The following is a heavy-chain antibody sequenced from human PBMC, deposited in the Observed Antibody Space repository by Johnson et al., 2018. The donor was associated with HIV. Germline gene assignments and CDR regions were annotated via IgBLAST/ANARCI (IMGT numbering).Heavy chain of an antibody. D-gene: IGHD2-15*01. Sequence: QEKLVESGGGVVQPGGSLRLSCAASGFTFSSHGMHWVRQAPGKGLEWVTFIRYDETNKYYADSVKGRFTISRDNSKNTLYLQMNSLRDEDTALYYCAKDRSGGALGAFDIWGHGTMVTVSS. CDR1: GFTFSSHG. V-gene: IGHV3-30*02. CDR3: AKDRSGGALGAFDI. CDR2: IRYDETNK. J-gene: IGHJ3*02.